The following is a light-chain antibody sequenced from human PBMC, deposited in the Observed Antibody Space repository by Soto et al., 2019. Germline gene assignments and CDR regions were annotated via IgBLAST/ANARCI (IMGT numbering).Light chain of an antibody. CDR3: QQYNDYWT. CDR2: DAS. Sequence: DIRMPQSPSTLSASVGDRVVITCRASQSITTWLAWYQQKPGKAPKLLIYDASSLESGVPSRVSGSGSGTEFTLTISSLQPDDFATDYCQQYNDYWTFGQGTKVEIK. CDR1: QSITTW. J-gene: IGKJ1*01. V-gene: IGKV1-5*01.